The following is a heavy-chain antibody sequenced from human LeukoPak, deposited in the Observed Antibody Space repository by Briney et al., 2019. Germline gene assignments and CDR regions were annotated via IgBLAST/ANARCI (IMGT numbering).Heavy chain of an antibody. CDR3: ARDGCSSTSCYTVRSAFDI. J-gene: IGHJ3*02. Sequence: PSETLSLTCTVSGGSISSGSYYWSWIRQPAGKGLVWIGRIYTSGSTKYNPSLKSRVTISVDTSKNQFSLKLSSVTAADTAVYYCARDGCSSTSCYTVRSAFDIWGQGTMVTVSS. CDR2: IYTSGST. D-gene: IGHD2-2*02. V-gene: IGHV4-61*02. CDR1: GGSISSGSYY.